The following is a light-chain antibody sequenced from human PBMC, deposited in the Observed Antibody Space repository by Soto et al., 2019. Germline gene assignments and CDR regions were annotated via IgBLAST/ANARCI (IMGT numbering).Light chain of an antibody. CDR1: ARDIGGYQF. Sequence: QSALTQPASVSGSPGQSITISCTGTARDIGGYQFASWYQQHPDKAPKLIIVDVTKQPSGISSRFSASKSGTTASLTISGLLPEDEAQYYCASYSSSETPVVFGGGTKLTVL. V-gene: IGLV2-14*03. CDR2: DVT. CDR3: ASYSSSETPVV. J-gene: IGLJ2*01.